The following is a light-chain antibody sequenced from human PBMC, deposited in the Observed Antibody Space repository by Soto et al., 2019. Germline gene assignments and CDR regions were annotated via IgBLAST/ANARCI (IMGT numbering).Light chain of an antibody. V-gene: IGLV2-8*01. CDR3: SSYAGSSNV. J-gene: IGLJ1*01. CDR1: SSDVGGYNY. Sequence: QSDLTQPPSGSGSPGQSVSISCTGTSSDVGGYNYVSWYQQHPGKAPKLMIYEVNKRPSGVPDRFSGSKSGNTASLTVSGLQAEDEADYYCSSYAGSSNVFGTGTKVTVL. CDR2: EVN.